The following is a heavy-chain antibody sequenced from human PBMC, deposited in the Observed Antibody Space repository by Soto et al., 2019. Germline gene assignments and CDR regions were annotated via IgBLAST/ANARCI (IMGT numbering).Heavy chain of an antibody. CDR3: AKDSSSSSYYYYMDV. J-gene: IGHJ6*03. V-gene: IGHV3-23*01. CDR2: ISGSGGST. D-gene: IGHD6-6*01. CDR1: GFTFSSYA. Sequence: GGSLRLSCAASGFTFSSYAMSWVRQAPGKGLEWVSAISGSGGSTYYADSVKGRFTISRDNSKNTLYLQMNSLRAEDTAVYYCAKDSSSSSYYYYMDVWGKGTTVTVSS.